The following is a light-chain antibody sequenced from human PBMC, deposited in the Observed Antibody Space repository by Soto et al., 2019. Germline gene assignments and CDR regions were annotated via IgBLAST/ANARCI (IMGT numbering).Light chain of an antibody. CDR2: EVS. V-gene: IGLV2-8*01. CDR1: SSDVGAYNY. CDR3: SSYAGSNIVL. Sequence: QSALTQPPSASGSPGQSVTISCTGTSSDVGAYNYVSWYQQHPGKAPKLVIYEVSQRPSGVPDRFSGSKSGNTASLTVSGLLAEDEADYYCSSYAGSNIVLFGGGTQLTVL. J-gene: IGLJ2*01.